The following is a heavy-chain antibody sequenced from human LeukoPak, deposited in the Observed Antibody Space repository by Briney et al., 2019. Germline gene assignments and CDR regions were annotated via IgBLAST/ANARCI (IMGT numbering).Heavy chain of an antibody. CDR2: IYYSGST. CDR1: GGSISSSSYY. CDR3: ARVQRYGSGYYFDY. Sequence: PSETLSLTCTVSGGSISSSSYYWGWIRQPPGKGLEWIGSIYYSGSTYYNPSLKSRVTISVDTSKNQFSLKLSSVTAADTAVYYCARVQRYGSGYYFDYWGQGTLVTVSS. D-gene: IGHD3-10*01. V-gene: IGHV4-39*07. J-gene: IGHJ4*02.